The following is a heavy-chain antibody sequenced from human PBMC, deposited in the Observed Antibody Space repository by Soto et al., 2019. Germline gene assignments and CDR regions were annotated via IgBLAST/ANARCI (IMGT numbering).Heavy chain of an antibody. CDR1: GGSFSGYY. CDR2: INHSGST. J-gene: IGHJ6*03. CDR3: ARGGPIVVVPAATLKRVYYMDV. Sequence: PSETLSLTCAVYGGSFSGYYWSWIRQPPGKGLEWIGEINHSGSTNYNPSLKSRVTISVDTSKNQFSLKLSSVTAADTAVYYCARGGPIVVVPAATLKRVYYMDVWGKGTTVTVSS. D-gene: IGHD2-2*01. V-gene: IGHV4-34*01.